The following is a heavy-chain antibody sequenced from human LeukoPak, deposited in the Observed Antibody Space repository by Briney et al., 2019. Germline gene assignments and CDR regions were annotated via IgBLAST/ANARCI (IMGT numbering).Heavy chain of an antibody. J-gene: IGHJ4*02. CDR1: GFTFSSYW. D-gene: IGHD3-16*02. CDR2: IKEDGSNL. V-gene: IGHV3-7*01. CDR3: ARVICDYVWGSYRCHFDY. Sequence: GGSLRLSCAASGFTFSSYWMGWVRQAPGKGLEWVANIKEDGSNLYYLDYVKGRFTISRDNAKNSLHLQMNSLRAEDTAVYFCARVICDYVWGSYRCHFDYWGQGTLVSVSS.